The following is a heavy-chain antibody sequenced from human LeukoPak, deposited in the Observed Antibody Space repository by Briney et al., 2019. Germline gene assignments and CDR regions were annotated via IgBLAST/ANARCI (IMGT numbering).Heavy chain of an antibody. V-gene: IGHV3-23*01. J-gene: IGHJ4*02. CDR1: GFTFSSYA. CDR2: ISGSGGST. CDR3: TSFAYSSSSVEPRCDY. D-gene: IGHD6-6*01. Sequence: GGSLRLSCAASGFTFSSYAMSWVRQAPGKGLEWVSAISGSGGSTYYADSVKGRFTISRDNSKNSLYLQMNSLKTEDTAVYYCTSFAYSSSSVEPRCDYWGQGTLVTVSS.